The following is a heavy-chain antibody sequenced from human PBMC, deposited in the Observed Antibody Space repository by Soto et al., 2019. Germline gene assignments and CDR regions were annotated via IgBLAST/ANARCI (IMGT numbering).Heavy chain of an antibody. CDR1: GFSFSGFW. CDR3: ARERCSGGGCPYGYFDL. Sequence: EVQLVESGGRLVQPGGSLRLSCEGSGFSFSGFWMSWLRQAPGKGLEWLANIKQDGSARYSVDSVKGRFSIFRDNAKNSLFLEMNGLTDDDTAVYYCARERCSGGGCPYGYFDLWGRGTLVTVSS. CDR2: IKQDGSAR. D-gene: IGHD5-12*01. J-gene: IGHJ2*01. V-gene: IGHV3-7*01.